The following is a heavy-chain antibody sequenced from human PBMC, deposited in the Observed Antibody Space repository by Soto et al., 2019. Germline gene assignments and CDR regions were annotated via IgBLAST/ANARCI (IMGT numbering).Heavy chain of an antibody. Sequence: GASVKVSCKASGYTFTSYAMHWVRQAPGQRLEWMGWINAGNGNTKYSQKFQGRVTMTRNTSISTAYMELSSLRSEDTAVYYCARNLWDGYNYNDYYGMDVWGQGTTVTVSS. CDR3: ARNLWDGYNYNDYYGMDV. CDR1: GYTFTSYA. D-gene: IGHD5-12*01. CDR2: INAGNGNT. V-gene: IGHV1-3*01. J-gene: IGHJ6*02.